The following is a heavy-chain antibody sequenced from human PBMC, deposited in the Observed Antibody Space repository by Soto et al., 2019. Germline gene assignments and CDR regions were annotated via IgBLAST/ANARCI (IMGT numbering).Heavy chain of an antibody. CDR2: ISWDGGST. J-gene: IGHJ3*02. Sequence: HPGGSLRLSCAASGFTFDDYTMHWVRQAPGKGLEWVSLISWDGGSTYYADSVEGRFTISRDNSKNSLYLQMNSLRTEDTALYYCAKSGIAVSLGFDIWGQVTTVTVSS. V-gene: IGHV3-43*01. CDR1: GFTFDDYT. D-gene: IGHD6-19*01. CDR3: AKSGIAVSLGFDI.